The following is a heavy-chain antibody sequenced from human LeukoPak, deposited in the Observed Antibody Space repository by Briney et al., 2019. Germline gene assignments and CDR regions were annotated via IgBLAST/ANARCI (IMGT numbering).Heavy chain of an antibody. Sequence: ASVKVSSKASGYTFTSYGISWVRQAPGQGLEWMGWISAYNGNTNYAQKLQGRVTMTTDTSTSTAYMELRSPRSDDTAVYYCARVLEPQTGSSWFDPWGQGTLVTVSS. CDR3: ARVLEPQTGSSWFDP. D-gene: IGHD1-1*01. V-gene: IGHV1-18*01. CDR1: GYTFTSYG. CDR2: ISAYNGNT. J-gene: IGHJ5*02.